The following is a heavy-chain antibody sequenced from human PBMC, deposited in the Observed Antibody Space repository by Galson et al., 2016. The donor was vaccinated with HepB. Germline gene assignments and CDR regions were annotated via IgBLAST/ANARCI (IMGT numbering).Heavy chain of an antibody. CDR3: AREGGRSDLFGLDV. CDR2: IYHSGST. CDR1: GGSFSGFY. Sequence: SETLSLTCAVYGGSFSGFYWSWIRQPPGKGLEWIGEIYHSGSTNYNPSLKSRVTISVDTSKNQFSLKLFSVTAADTAIYYCAREGGRSDLFGLDVWGQGTTVTVSS. J-gene: IGHJ6*02. V-gene: IGHV4-34*01. D-gene: IGHD3-16*02.